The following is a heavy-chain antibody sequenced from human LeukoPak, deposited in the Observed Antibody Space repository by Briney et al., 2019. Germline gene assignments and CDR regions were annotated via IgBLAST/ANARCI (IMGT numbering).Heavy chain of an antibody. Sequence: GGSLRLSCAASGFTFSDHYMDWVRQAPGKGLEWVAFLRYDGSNKYYADSVKGRFTISRDNSKNTLYLQMNSLRAEDTAVYYCAKDPGSKGDYWGQGTLVTVSS. CDR3: AKDPGSKGDY. CDR2: LRYDGSNK. V-gene: IGHV3-30*02. J-gene: IGHJ4*02. D-gene: IGHD1-26*01. CDR1: GFTFSDHY.